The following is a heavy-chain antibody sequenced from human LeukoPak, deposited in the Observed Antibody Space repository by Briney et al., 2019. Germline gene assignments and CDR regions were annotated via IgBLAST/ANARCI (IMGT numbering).Heavy chain of an antibody. CDR1: GITFRNYG. J-gene: IGHJ4*02. Sequence: GRSLRLSCAASGITFRNYGMHWVRQAPDKGLEWVAIIWYDGSNKYYADSVKGRFTISRDNSKNTLYLQMNSLRVEDTAVYYCASVWRALGYTIDYWGQGTQVAVSS. V-gene: IGHV3-33*01. D-gene: IGHD5-18*01. CDR3: ASVWRALGYTIDY. CDR2: IWYDGSNK.